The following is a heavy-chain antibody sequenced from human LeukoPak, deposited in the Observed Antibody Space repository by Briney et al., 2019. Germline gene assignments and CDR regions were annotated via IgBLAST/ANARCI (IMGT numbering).Heavy chain of an antibody. D-gene: IGHD2-2*01. CDR2: VSPVGTDT. V-gene: IGHV3-74*01. CDR3: TRGCTGTRCPADY. Sequence: GGSLRLSCAASGFTFNSHWMHWVRQAPGKGLMWVSTVSPVGTDTNYADSVRGRFTISRDNAKNRLYLQMNSLRAEDTALYFCTRGCTGTRCPADYWGQGALVTVSS. J-gene: IGHJ4*02. CDR1: GFTFNSHW.